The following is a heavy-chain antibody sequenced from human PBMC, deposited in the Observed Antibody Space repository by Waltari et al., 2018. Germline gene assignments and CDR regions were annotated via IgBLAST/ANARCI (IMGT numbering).Heavy chain of an antibody. CDR3: ARVRIGVRGYPDY. CDR2: ISSNGGST. J-gene: IGHJ4*02. Sequence: EVQLVESGGGLVQPGGSLRLSCAASGFTFSSYAMHWVRQAPGKGLEYVSAISSNGGSTYYANAVKCRFTISRDNAKNTLYLQMGSLRAEYMAVYYCARVRIGVRGYPDYWGQGTLVTVSS. V-gene: IGHV3-64*01. CDR1: GFTFSSYA. D-gene: IGHD3-10*01.